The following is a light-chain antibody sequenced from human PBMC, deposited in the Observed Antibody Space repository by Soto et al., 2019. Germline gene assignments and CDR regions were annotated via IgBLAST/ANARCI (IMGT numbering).Light chain of an antibody. V-gene: IGKV3-15*01. J-gene: IGKJ4*01. CDR3: QQYNNWPLT. CDR2: DAA. Sequence: EIVMTQSPATLSVSPGERATLSCRANQSVGSNLAWYQQKPGQAPRLLIYDAATRATGFPDRCSGSGSGTEFTLTISSLQSEDFAVYYCQQYNNWPLTFGGGTKVEIK. CDR1: QSVGSN.